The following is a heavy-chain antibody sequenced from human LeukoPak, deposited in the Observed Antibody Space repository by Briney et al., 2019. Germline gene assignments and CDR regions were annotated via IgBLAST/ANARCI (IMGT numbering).Heavy chain of an antibody. CDR3: GRSHYYDSSGNFYYYYAMDV. CDR2: INSDGTSV. CDR1: GFSFSSYW. J-gene: IGHJ6*02. Sequence: GGSLRLSCAASGFSFSSYWMHWVRQVPGKGLVWVSRINSDGTSVRYADSVKDRFTISRDNAKNTLYLQMNSLRAEDTGVYYCGRSHYYDSSGNFYYYYAMDVWGQGTTVTVSS. D-gene: IGHD3-22*01. V-gene: IGHV3-74*01.